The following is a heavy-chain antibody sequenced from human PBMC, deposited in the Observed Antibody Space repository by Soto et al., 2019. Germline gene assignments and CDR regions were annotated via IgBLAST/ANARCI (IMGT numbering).Heavy chain of an antibody. J-gene: IGHJ4*02. CDR2: IYYRGNT. V-gene: IGHV4-59*08. D-gene: IGHD3-9*01. CDR1: GGSISSYY. Sequence: QVQLQESGPGLVKPSETLSLTCTVSGGSISSYYWSWIRQPPGKGLEWIGLIYYRGNTNYNPSLKSRVTISVDTSKTQFSLKLSSVTAADTAVYYCARQPGYYDILTGYSTYYFDYWGQGTLVTVSS. CDR3: ARQPGYYDILTGYSTYYFDY.